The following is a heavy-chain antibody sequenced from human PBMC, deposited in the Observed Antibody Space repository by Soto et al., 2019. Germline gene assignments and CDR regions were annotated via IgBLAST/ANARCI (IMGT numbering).Heavy chain of an antibody. J-gene: IGHJ6*02. Sequence: QVQLVESGGGVVQPGRSLRLSCATSGFTFSSYAMHWVRQAPGKGLEWVAVISYSGSNKAYVDAVKGRFTISRDNSKNTLYLQMNSLRAEDTAVYYCVRGDREDIAVVVGARPGEHGMDVWGHGTTVTVSS. CDR2: ISYSGSNK. CDR1: GFTFSSYA. D-gene: IGHD2-15*01. V-gene: IGHV3-30-3*01. CDR3: VRGDREDIAVVVGARPGEHGMDV.